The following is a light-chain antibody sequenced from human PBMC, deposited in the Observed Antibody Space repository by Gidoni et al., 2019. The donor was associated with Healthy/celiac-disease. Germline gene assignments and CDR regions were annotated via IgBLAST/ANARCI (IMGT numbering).Light chain of an antibody. CDR3: QQYNNWYT. J-gene: IGKJ2*01. Sequence: IVMTQSPATLSVSPGERATLSCRASQSVSSNLAWYQQKPGQAPRLLIYGASTRATGIPARFSGSGSGTEFTLTISSLQSEDFAFYYCQQYNNWYTFGQGTKLEIK. CDR2: GAS. V-gene: IGKV3-15*01. CDR1: QSVSSN.